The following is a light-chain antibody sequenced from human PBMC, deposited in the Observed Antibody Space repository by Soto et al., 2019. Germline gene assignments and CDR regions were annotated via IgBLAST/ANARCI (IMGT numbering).Light chain of an antibody. CDR3: SSYTTSNTRQTV. CDR2: DVS. Sequence: ALTQPASVSGSPGQSITSSCTGTSSDVGGYNYVSWYQHHPGKAPKLLIYDVSNRPSGVSNRFSGSKSDNTASLTISGLQPEDEADYYCSSYTTSNTRQTVFGTGTKVTVL. CDR1: SSDVGGYNY. V-gene: IGLV2-14*03. J-gene: IGLJ1*01.